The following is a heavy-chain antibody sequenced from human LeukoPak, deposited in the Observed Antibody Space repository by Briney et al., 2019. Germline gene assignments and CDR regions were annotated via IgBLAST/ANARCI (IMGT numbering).Heavy chain of an antibody. D-gene: IGHD3-10*02. V-gene: IGHV3-23*01. CDR2: IRGGGAGA. CDR1: GFTFDSYA. CDR3: AKCSATYYNDAFDV. J-gene: IGHJ3*01. Sequence: GGSLRLSCAASGFTFDSYAMNWVRQAPGKGLEWVSYIRGGGAGARYAEPVKGRFTISRDNAKNTLYLQMDSLSVEDTATYCCAKCSATYYNDAFDVWGRGTMVTVSS.